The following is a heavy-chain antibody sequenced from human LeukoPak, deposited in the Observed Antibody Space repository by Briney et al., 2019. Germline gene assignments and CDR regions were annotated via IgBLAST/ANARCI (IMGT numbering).Heavy chain of an antibody. CDR2: INHSGST. J-gene: IGHJ5*02. Sequence: SETLSLTCAVYGGSFSGYYWSWIRQPPGKGLECIGEINHSGSTNYNPSLKSRVTISVDTSKNQFSLKLSSVTAADTAVYYCARRGHRVRGRTHWFDPWGQGTLVTVSS. D-gene: IGHD3-10*01. CDR1: GGSFSGYY. V-gene: IGHV4-34*01. CDR3: ARRGHRVRGRTHWFDP.